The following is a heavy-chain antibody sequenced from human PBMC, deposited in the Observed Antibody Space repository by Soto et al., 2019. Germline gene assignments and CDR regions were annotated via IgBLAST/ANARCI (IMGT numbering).Heavy chain of an antibody. J-gene: IGHJ4*02. Sequence: GGSLRLSCAASGFPFSNHAMSWVRQAHGKGLEWVSGISAGGDLIYYADSGTGRFSMSRDNSENMLYLQMTNLRAEDSALYYCARGSTDSYPGSRIFDFWGRGTLVTVSS. CDR2: ISAGGDLI. D-gene: IGHD3-10*01. CDR3: ARGSTDSYPGSRIFDF. V-gene: IGHV3-23*01. CDR1: GFPFSNHA.